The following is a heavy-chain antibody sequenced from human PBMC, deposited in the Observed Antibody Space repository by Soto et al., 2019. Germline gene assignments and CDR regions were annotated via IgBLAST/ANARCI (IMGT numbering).Heavy chain of an antibody. D-gene: IGHD6-13*01. Sequence: PGGSLRLSCAASGFTFSSYEMNWVRQAPGKGLEWVSYISSSGSTIYYADSVKGRFTISRDNAKNSLYLQMNSLRAEDTAVYYCERDGSNWYLPYYYYYGMDVWGPGTMVTVSS. CDR3: ERDGSNWYLPYYYYYGMDV. CDR2: ISSSGSTI. CDR1: GFTFSSYE. V-gene: IGHV3-48*03. J-gene: IGHJ6*02.